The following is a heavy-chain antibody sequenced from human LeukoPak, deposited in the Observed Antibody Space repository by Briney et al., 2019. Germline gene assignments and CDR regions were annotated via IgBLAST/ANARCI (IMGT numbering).Heavy chain of an antibody. CDR3: ARGRIAVAGPHRYYFDY. CDR1: GGSFSGYY. D-gene: IGHD6-19*01. Sequence: SETLSLTCAVYGGSFSGYYWSWIRQPPGKGLEWIGEINHSGSTNYNPSLKSRVTISVDTSKNQFSLKLSSVTAADTAVYYCARGRIAVAGPHRYYFDYWGQGTLVTVSS. CDR2: INHSGST. J-gene: IGHJ4*02. V-gene: IGHV4-34*01.